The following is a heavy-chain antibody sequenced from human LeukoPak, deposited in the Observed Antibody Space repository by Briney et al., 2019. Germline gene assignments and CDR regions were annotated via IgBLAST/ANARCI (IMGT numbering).Heavy chain of an antibody. Sequence: GRSLRLSCAASGFTFSSYAMHWVRQAPGKGLEWVAVISYDGSNKYYADSVKGRFTISRDSSKNTLYLQMNSLRAEDTAVYYCARDFLLTVTTYYYYYYGMDVWGQGTTVTVSS. J-gene: IGHJ6*02. CDR3: ARDFLLTVTTYYYYYYGMDV. CDR1: GFTFSSYA. CDR2: ISYDGSNK. V-gene: IGHV3-30-3*01. D-gene: IGHD4-17*01.